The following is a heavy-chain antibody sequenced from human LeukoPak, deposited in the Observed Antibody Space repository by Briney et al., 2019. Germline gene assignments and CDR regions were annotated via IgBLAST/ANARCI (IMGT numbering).Heavy chain of an antibody. D-gene: IGHD4-17*01. J-gene: IGHJ3*02. CDR1: GFTFSSYW. V-gene: IGHV3-7*03. CDR2: VKQDGSEK. CDR3: ARDNPDYGDYPWGILSSVAFDI. Sequence: GGSLRLSCAASGFTFSSYWMSWVRQAPGKGLEWVANVKQDGSEKYYVDSVKGRFTISRDNAKNSLYLQMNSLRAEDTAVYYCARDNPDYGDYPWGILSSVAFDIWGQGTMVTVSS.